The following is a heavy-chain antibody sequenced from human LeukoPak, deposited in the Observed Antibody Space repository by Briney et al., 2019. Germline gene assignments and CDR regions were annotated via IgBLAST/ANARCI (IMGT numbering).Heavy chain of an antibody. J-gene: IGHJ4*02. CDR1: GFTFDDYA. CDR3: AKDRHYYDSSGGFDF. V-gene: IGHV3-9*01. CDR2: LSWNGGGI. Sequence: GRSLRLSCAASGFTFDDYAMHWVRQTPGKGLEWVSGLSWNGGGIGYADSVKGRFTISRDNAKNSLYLQMNSQRAEGTALYYCAKDRHYYDSSGGFDFWGQGTLVTVSS. D-gene: IGHD3-22*01.